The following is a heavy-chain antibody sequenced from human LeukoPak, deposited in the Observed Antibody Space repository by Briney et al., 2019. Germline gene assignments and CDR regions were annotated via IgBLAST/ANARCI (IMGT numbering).Heavy chain of an antibody. D-gene: IGHD2-2*01. Sequence: GGSLRLSCAASGFTFSDYSMNWVRQAPGKGLEWVSCISSTSSYIYYADSVKGRFTISRDNSKNSLYLQMNSLRAEDTAVYFCARDQLLNGTYYYFGLDVWGQGTTVSVSS. J-gene: IGHJ6*02. V-gene: IGHV3-21*01. CDR2: ISSTSSYI. CDR1: GFTFSDYS. CDR3: ARDQLLNGTYYYFGLDV.